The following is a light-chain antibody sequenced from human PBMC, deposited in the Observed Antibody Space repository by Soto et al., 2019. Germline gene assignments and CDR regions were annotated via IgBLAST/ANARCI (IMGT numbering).Light chain of an antibody. Sequence: EIVMTQSPATLSVSPGERATLSCRASQSVSSNLAWHQQKPGQAPRLLIYGASTRAIGIPARFSGSGSGTEFTLTISSLQSEDFAVYYCQQYGNWPLTVGGGTKVEIK. J-gene: IGKJ4*02. CDR3: QQYGNWPLT. CDR1: QSVSSN. CDR2: GAS. V-gene: IGKV3-15*01.